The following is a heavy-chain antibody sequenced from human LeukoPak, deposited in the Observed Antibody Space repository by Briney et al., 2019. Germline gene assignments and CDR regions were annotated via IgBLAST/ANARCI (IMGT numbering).Heavy chain of an antibody. D-gene: IGHD2-21*02. V-gene: IGHV1-46*01. CDR3: ARGGCGDSAAPFDD. CDR1: GYTFTSCY. CDR2: INPSAGST. Sequence: ASVKVSCKTSGYTFTSCYMHWVRQAPGQGLEWMGMINPSAGSTRYAQKFQGRVTMTTDTSTSTAYMELSSLRSEDTAVYYCARGGCGDSAAPFDDWGQGTLVPVSS. J-gene: IGHJ4*02.